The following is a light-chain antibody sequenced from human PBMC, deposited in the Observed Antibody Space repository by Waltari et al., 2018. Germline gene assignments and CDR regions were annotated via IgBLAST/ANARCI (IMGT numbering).Light chain of an antibody. CDR2: AAS. CDR1: QNIRTH. J-gene: IGKJ1*01. Sequence: DIQMTQSPSSLSASVGDTVTVTCRASQNIRTHLNWYQQKPATAPKLLIYAASTLHRGVPSRFIASASGTDFTLTVTNLQPDDFAVYFCQQSFSSPWTFGQGTRV. CDR3: QQSFSSPWT. V-gene: IGKV1-39*01.